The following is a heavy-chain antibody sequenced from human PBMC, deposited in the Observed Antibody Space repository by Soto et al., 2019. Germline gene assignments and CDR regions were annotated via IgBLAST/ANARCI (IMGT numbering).Heavy chain of an antibody. CDR2: IYYSGST. Sequence: QVQLQESGPGLVKPSETLSLTCTVSGGSISSYYWSWIRQPPGKGLEWIGYIYYSGSTNYNPSLKSRVTISVDTSKNQSSLKLSSVTAADTAVYYCARVRGVRTQPANWFDPWGQGTLVTVSS. CDR3: ARVRGVRTQPANWFDP. D-gene: IGHD3-10*01. J-gene: IGHJ5*02. V-gene: IGHV4-59*01. CDR1: GGSISSYY.